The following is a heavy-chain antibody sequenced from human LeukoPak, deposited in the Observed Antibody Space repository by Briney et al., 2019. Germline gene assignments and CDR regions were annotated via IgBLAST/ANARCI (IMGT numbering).Heavy chain of an antibody. CDR1: GGTFSSYA. D-gene: IGHD6-13*01. J-gene: IGHJ6*02. CDR2: IIPIFGTA. Sequence: ASVNVSCKASGGTFSSYAISWVRQAPGQGLEWMGGIIPIFGTANYAQKFQGRVTITADESTSTAYMELSSLRSEDTAVYYCARDHGGAAGGLQYYYYGMDVWGQGTTVTVSS. CDR3: ARDHGGAAGGLQYYYYGMDV. V-gene: IGHV1-69*13.